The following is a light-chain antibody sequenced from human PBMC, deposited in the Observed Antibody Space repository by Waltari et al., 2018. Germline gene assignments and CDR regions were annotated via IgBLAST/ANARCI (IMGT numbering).Light chain of an antibody. J-gene: IGLJ2*01. CDR3: SLSYSDGQVI. CDR2: DTN. CDR1: TGPVPSGQW. Sequence: QAVVPQEPSLTVSPGGPVTLTCGSSTGPVPSGQWPYWFQQKPGRATRTLIYDTNNRMSWAPARFSGSLLGGRAALTLSGAQPEDEAEYYCSLSYSDGQVIFGGGTKLTVL. V-gene: IGLV7-46*01.